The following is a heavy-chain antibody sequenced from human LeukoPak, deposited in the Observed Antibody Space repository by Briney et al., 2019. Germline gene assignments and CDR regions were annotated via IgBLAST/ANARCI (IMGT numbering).Heavy chain of an antibody. CDR3: ARELVGASSSYAFDI. V-gene: IGHV3-30*04. D-gene: IGHD1-26*01. CDR2: ISYDGSNK. CDR1: GFTFSSYA. Sequence: GGSLRLSCAASGFTFSSYAMHWVRQPPGKGLEWVAVISYDGSNKYYADSVKGRFTISRDNAKNSLYLQMNSLRAEDTAVYYCARELVGASSSYAFDIWGQGTMVTVSS. J-gene: IGHJ3*02.